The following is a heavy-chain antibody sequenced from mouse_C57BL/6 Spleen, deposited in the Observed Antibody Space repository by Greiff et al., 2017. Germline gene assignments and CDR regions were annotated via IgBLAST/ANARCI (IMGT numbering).Heavy chain of an antibody. D-gene: IGHD1-1*01. CDR3: TTETVVGYFDV. CDR1: GFNIKDYY. V-gene: IGHV14-1*01. CDR2: IDPEDGDT. J-gene: IGHJ1*03. Sequence: EVQLQQSGAELVRPGASVKLSCTASGFNIKDYYMHWVKQRPEQGLEWIGRIDPEDGDTEYAPKFQGKATMTADTSSNTAYLQLSRLTSEDTAVYYCTTETVVGYFDVWGTGTTVTVSS.